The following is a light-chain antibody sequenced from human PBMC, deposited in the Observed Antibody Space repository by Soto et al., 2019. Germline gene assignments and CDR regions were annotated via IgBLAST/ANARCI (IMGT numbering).Light chain of an antibody. CDR2: DVS. J-gene: IGLJ2*01. CDR3: SSSTSSSTEV. V-gene: IGLV2-14*01. CDR1: ITDVGGYNY. Sequence: QSALTHPASVSGSPGQSITISCTGTITDVGGYNYDSWYQQHPGKAPKLMIYDVSNRPSGVSNRFSGSKSGNTASLTIAGLKAEDEADYYCSSSTSSSTEVFGGGTKLTVL.